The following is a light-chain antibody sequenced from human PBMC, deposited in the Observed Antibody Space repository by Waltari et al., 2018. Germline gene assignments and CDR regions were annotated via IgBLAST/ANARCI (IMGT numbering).Light chain of an antibody. Sequence: AIPLTQSPSSLSASVGDRVTITCRASQGIRNDLGWYQQKPGKAPKLLIYAASSLQSGVPSRFSGSGSGTDFTLTISSLQPEDFATYYCLQDYNYPRTFGGGTKVEIK. CDR2: AAS. J-gene: IGKJ4*01. V-gene: IGKV1-6*01. CDR1: QGIRND. CDR3: LQDYNYPRT.